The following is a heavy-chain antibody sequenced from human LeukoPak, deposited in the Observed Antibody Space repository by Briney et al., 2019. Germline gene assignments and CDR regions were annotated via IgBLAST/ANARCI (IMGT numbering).Heavy chain of an antibody. CDR3: AKTGGAGSDY. CDR2: ISGSGGST. D-gene: IGHD3-16*01. CDR1: GGSFSGYY. J-gene: IGHJ4*02. V-gene: IGHV3-23*01. Sequence: ETLSLTCAVYGGSFSGYYWSWVRQAPGKGLEWVSAISGSGGSTYYADSVKGRFTISRDNSKNMLYLQMNSLRAEDTAVYYCAKTGGAGSDYWGQGTLVTVSS.